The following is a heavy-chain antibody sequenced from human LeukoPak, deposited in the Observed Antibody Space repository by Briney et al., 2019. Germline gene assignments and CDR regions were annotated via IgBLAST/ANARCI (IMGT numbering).Heavy chain of an antibody. D-gene: IGHD4-23*01. V-gene: IGHV3-30*18. CDR3: AKTLRPPGVVTREDYYYYGMDV. J-gene: IGHJ6*02. CDR2: ISYDGSNK. CDR1: GFTFSSYG. Sequence: PGGSLRLSCAASGFTFSSYGMHWVRQAPGKGLEWVAVISYDGSNKYYADSVKGRFTISRDNSKNTLYLQMNSLRAEHTAVYYCAKTLRPPGVVTREDYYYYGMDVWGQGTTVTVSS.